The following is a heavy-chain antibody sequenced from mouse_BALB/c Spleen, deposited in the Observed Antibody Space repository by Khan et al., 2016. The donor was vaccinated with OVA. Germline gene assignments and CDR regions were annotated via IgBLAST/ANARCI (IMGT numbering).Heavy chain of an antibody. D-gene: IGHD2-2*01. CDR3: ARGGQWLRRGGGNSDY. Sequence: QVQLQQSGPELVRPGESVKISCKGSGYTFTDYAMHWVKQSHAKSLEWIGVISIYYDNTNYNQKFKGQATMTVDKSSSTAYMELARLTPEDSASNDGARGGQWLRRGGGNSDYWGQGTTLTVSS. CDR2: ISIYYDNT. J-gene: IGHJ2*01. CDR1: GYTFTDYA. V-gene: IGHV1S137*01.